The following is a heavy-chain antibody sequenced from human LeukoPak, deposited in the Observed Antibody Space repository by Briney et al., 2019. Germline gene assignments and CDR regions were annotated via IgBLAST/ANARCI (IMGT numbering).Heavy chain of an antibody. D-gene: IGHD6-13*01. Sequence: GGSLRLSCVASGFTFSSYSINWVRQAPGKGLEWVSYISSSGSTIYYADSVKGRSTVSRDNAKNSLYLQMNSLRAEDTAVYYCARGRQQLVRGDYYYGMDVWGQGTTVTVSS. V-gene: IGHV3-48*04. CDR2: ISSSGSTI. CDR3: ARGRQQLVRGDYYYGMDV. J-gene: IGHJ6*02. CDR1: GFTFSSYS.